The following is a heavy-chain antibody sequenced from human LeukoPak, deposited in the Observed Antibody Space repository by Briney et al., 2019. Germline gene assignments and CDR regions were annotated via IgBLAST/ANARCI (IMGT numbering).Heavy chain of an antibody. CDR2: IYYSGST. J-gene: IGHJ5*02. CDR3: ARDRFTAVAGIGWFDP. CDR1: GGSISSYY. Sequence: KPSETLSLTCTVSGGSISSYYWSWIRQPPGKGLEWIGYIYYSGSTYYNPSLKSRVTISVDTSKNQFSLKLSSVTAADTAVYYCARDRFTAVAGIGWFDPWGQGTLVTVSS. D-gene: IGHD6-19*01. V-gene: IGHV4-59*12.